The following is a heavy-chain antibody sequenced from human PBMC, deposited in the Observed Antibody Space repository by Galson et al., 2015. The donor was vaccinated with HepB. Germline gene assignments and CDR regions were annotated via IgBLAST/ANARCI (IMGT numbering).Heavy chain of an antibody. J-gene: IGHJ5*02. Sequence: SETLSLTCTVSGGSISSYYWSWIRQPPGRGLEWIGYIYYSGSTNYNPSLKSRVTISVDTSKNQFSLKLSSVTAADTAVYYCARGQRHITIFGVAHNWFDPWGQGTLVTVSS. D-gene: IGHD3-3*01. V-gene: IGHV4-59*01. CDR2: IYYSGST. CDR1: GGSISSYY. CDR3: ARGQRHITIFGVAHNWFDP.